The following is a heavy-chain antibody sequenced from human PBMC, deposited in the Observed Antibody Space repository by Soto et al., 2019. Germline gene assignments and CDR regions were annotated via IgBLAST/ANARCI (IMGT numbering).Heavy chain of an antibody. V-gene: IGHV1-69*02. CDR1: GGTFSSYT. CDR2: IIPILGIA. Sequence: QVQLVQSGAEVKKPGSSVKVSCKASGGTFSSYTISWVRQAPGQGLEWMGRIIPILGIANYAQKFQGRVTITADKSTSTAYMELSSLRSEDTAVYYCARTYYDILTGHYYNSDYWGQGTLVTVSS. D-gene: IGHD3-9*01. CDR3: ARTYYDILTGHYYNSDY. J-gene: IGHJ4*02.